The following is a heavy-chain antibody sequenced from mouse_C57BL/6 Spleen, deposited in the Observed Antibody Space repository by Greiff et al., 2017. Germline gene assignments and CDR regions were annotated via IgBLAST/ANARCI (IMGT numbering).Heavy chain of an antibody. Sequence: VQLQESGPELVKPGASVKISCKASGYSFPSYYIHWVKQRPGQGLEWIGWIYPGSGNTKYNEKFKGKATLTADTSSSTAYMQLSSLTSEYSAVYYCARDLGRGNYFDYWGQGTTLTVSS. V-gene: IGHV1-66*01. D-gene: IGHD4-1*01. CDR1: GYSFPSYY. CDR2: IYPGSGNT. J-gene: IGHJ2*01. CDR3: ARDLGRGNYFDY.